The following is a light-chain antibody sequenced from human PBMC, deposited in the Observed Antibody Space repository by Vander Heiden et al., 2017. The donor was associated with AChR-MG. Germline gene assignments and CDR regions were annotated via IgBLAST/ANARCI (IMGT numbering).Light chain of an antibody. CDR2: AGS. Sequence: IQMTQPPSSLSACLADRVTLTCRPTLVISNYLAWYQQKQAQVPTLLIYAGSTLKSGVTSRFSSSGSGTDFTLTISSLQHEDVATYYCQKYNSALALTFGGGTKVEIK. V-gene: IGKV1-27*01. J-gene: IGKJ4*01. CDR3: QKYNSALALT. CDR1: LVISNY.